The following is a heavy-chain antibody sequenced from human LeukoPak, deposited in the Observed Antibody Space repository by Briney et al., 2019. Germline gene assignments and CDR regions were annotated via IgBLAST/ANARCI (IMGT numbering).Heavy chain of an antibody. J-gene: IGHJ3*02. CDR3: ARRGSDFWSGDKAFDI. CDR1: GGSISSDY. D-gene: IGHD3-3*01. Sequence: SETLSLTRTVSGGSISSDYWNWIRQPPGKGLEWIGYIYYSGSTNYNPSLKSRVTISVDTSKNQFSLKLTSVTAADTAVYYCARRGSDFWSGDKAFDIWGQGTMVTVSS. V-gene: IGHV4-59*01. CDR2: IYYSGST.